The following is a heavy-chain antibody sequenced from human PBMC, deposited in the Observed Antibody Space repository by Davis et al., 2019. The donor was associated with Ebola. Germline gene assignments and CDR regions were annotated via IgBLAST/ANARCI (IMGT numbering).Heavy chain of an antibody. Sequence: SETLSLTCTVSGGSISSYYWSWIRQPPGKGLEWIGYIYYSGSTNYNPSLKSRVTLSVDTSKNQFSLKLSSVTAADTAVYYCARAAGLYCSSTSCYDWFDPWGQGTLVTVSS. D-gene: IGHD2-2*01. J-gene: IGHJ5*02. CDR2: IYYSGST. V-gene: IGHV4-59*01. CDR1: GGSISSYY. CDR3: ARAAGLYCSSTSCYDWFDP.